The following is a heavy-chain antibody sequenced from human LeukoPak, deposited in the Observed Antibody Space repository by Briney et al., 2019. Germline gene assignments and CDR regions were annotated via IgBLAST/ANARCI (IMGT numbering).Heavy chain of an antibody. CDR1: GFTFSSYA. Sequence: GGSLRLSCAASGFTFSSYAMSWVRQAPGKGLEWVSAISGSGGSTYYADSVKGRFTISRDNSKNTLYLQMNSLRAEDTAVYYCAKAASHYDFWSGYYQFDYWGQGTLVTVSS. D-gene: IGHD3-3*01. CDR2: ISGSGGST. J-gene: IGHJ4*02. CDR3: AKAASHYDFWSGYYQFDY. V-gene: IGHV3-23*01.